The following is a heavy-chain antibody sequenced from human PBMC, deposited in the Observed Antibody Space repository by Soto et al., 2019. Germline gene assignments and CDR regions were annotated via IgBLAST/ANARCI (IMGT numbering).Heavy chain of an antibody. Sequence: GGSLRLSCAASGFTFSSYAMGWVRQAPGKGLVWVSVISGSGGITYSADPVKGRFTISRDNSKNILYLQMNSLRAADTAVYYCANGIPDTGVYYYYSMDVWGQGTAVTVSS. CDR2: ISGSGGIT. CDR1: GFTFSSYA. D-gene: IGHD5-18*01. J-gene: IGHJ6*02. CDR3: ANGIPDTGVYYYYSMDV. V-gene: IGHV3-23*01.